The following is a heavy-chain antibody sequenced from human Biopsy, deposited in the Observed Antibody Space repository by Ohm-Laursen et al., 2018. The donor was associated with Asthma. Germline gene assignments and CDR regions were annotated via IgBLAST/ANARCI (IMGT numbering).Heavy chain of an antibody. CDR2: VFWSGTT. Sequence: TLSLTCIVGGAYIGSRDHHWSWIRQSPGTGLEWIGFVFWSGTTHYNRSLERRLSISIDTTRNEFSMTLRSVTAADTAVYFCARVASYGDLYFGIDVWDPGTTVSVS. D-gene: IGHD4-17*01. CDR3: ARVASYGDLYFGIDV. J-gene: IGHJ6*02. V-gene: IGHV4-30-4*01. CDR1: GAYIGSRDHH.